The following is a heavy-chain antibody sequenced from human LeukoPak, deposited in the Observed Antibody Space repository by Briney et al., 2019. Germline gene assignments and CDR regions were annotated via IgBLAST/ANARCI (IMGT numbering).Heavy chain of an antibody. Sequence: GGSLRLSCAASGFTFSDYYMSWIRQAPGKGLEWVSYISSSGSTIYYADSVKGRFTISRDNSKNTLYLQMNSLRAEDTAVYYCAKFSGSGYSYGYYYMDVWGKGTTVTVSS. D-gene: IGHD5-18*01. J-gene: IGHJ6*03. CDR1: GFTFSDYY. CDR3: AKFSGSGYSYGYYYMDV. CDR2: ISSSGSTI. V-gene: IGHV3-11*01.